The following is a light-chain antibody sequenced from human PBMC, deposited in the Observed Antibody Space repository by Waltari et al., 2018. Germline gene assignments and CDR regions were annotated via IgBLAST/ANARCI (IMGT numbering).Light chain of an antibody. V-gene: IGKV4-1*01. CDR1: QIVLYTSNNKNY. CDR3: QQYYSIPLT. Sequence: DIVMTQSPDSLAVSLGERATINCKSTQIVLYTSNNKNYLAWYQHKPGQPPQLLIYWASTRESGVPDRFSGSGSGTDFTLTISSLQAEDVAVYYCQQYYSIPLTFGPGTKVDIK. J-gene: IGKJ3*01. CDR2: WAS.